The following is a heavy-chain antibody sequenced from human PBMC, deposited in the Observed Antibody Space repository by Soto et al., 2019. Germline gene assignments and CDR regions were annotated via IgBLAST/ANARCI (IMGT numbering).Heavy chain of an antibody. CDR1: GFTFSTYA. J-gene: IGHJ4*02. D-gene: IGHD3-10*01. CDR2: ISYDGNNK. V-gene: IGHV3-30-3*01. Sequence: QVQLVESGGGVVQPGRSLRLSCAASGFTFSTYAMHWVRQAPGKGLEWVAVISYDGNNKYYADSVKGRFTISRDYSKNTXXLQMXXXRAXXTAVYYCARGGNLWFGEPFDYWGQGALVTVSS. CDR3: ARGGNLWFGEPFDY.